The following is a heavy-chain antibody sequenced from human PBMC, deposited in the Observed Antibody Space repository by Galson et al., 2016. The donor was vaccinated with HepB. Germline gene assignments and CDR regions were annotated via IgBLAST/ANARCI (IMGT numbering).Heavy chain of an antibody. CDR3: ANLLQAYGDYDFDY. CDR1: GGSISSDNW. Sequence: SETLSLTCAVSGGSISSDNWWSWVRQPPGKGLEWIGEIYHSGITNYNPSLKSRVTISVDKSKNQFPLKLNSVTAAETAVYYCANLLQAYGDYDFDYWGQGTLVTVSS. V-gene: IGHV4-4*02. D-gene: IGHD4-17*01. CDR2: IYHSGIT. J-gene: IGHJ4*02.